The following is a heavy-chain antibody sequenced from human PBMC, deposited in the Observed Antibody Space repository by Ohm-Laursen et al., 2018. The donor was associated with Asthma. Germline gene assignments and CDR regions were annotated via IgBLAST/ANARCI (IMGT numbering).Heavy chain of an antibody. Sequence: SLRLSCTASGFTFSNYAMSWGRQAPGQGLEWVSAISGAGGSTDYADSVKGRLTLSRDNSKNTLYLEMNSLRAEDTALYYCAKDRDIVASPFAYWGQGTLVTVSS. CDR1: GFTFSNYA. J-gene: IGHJ4*02. D-gene: IGHD5-12*01. CDR2: ISGAGGST. CDR3: AKDRDIVASPFAY. V-gene: IGHV3-23*01.